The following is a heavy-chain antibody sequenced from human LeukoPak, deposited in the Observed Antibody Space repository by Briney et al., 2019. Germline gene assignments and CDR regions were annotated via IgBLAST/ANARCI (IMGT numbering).Heavy chain of an antibody. J-gene: IGHJ6*02. V-gene: IGHV3-53*01. CDR3: ARGYYGMDV. Sequence: GGSLRLSCAASGFTVSSNYMSWVRQAPGKGLEWVSVIYTGGSTDYADSVKGRFTISRDNSKNTLYLQLNSLRAEDAAVYYCARGYYGMDVWGQGTTVTVSS. CDR2: IYTGGST. CDR1: GFTVSSNY.